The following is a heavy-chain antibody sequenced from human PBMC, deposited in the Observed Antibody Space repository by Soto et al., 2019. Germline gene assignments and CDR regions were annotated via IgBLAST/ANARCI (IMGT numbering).Heavy chain of an antibody. D-gene: IGHD3-22*01. J-gene: IGHJ4*02. V-gene: IGHV3-66*01. CDR2: IYSGGST. CDR1: GFTVSSNY. CDR3: ARVYDSSGYQDY. Sequence: GGSLRLSCAASGFTVSSNYMSWVRQAPGKGLEWVSVIYSGGSTYYADSVKGRFTISRDNSKNTLYLQMNSLRAEDTAVYYCARVYDSSGYQDYWGQGTPVTVSS.